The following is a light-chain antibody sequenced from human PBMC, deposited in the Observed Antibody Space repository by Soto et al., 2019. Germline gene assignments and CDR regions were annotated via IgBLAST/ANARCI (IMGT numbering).Light chain of an antibody. J-gene: IGLJ2*01. CDR1: SSDVGTYEY. CDR3: SSYASNGDVL. V-gene: IGLV2-14*03. Sequence: QSALTQPASVSGSPGQSITISCTGTSSDVGTYEYVSWYQHHPGKAPKLMIYDVSNRPSGVSDGFSGSKSGNTASLTISGLQAQDEADYYCSSYASNGDVLFGGGTKLTVL. CDR2: DVS.